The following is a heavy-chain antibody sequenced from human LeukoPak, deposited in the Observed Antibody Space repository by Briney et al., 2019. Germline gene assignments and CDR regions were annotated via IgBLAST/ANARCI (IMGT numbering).Heavy chain of an antibody. CDR1: GFSFSDFY. D-gene: IGHD3-16*01. J-gene: IGHJ3*02. V-gene: IGHV3-11*06. CDR3: ARTLWPYDAFDI. CDR2: ISSSSDYT. Sequence: GGSLRLSCVASGFSFSDFYMSWIRQAPGKGLEWVSYISSSSDYTNYADSVKGRFTISRDNAKNSLYLQMNSLRAGDTAVYYCARTLWPYDAFDIWGQGTMVTVSS.